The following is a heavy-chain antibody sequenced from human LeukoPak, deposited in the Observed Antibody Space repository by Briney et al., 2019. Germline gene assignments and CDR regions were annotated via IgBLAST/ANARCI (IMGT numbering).Heavy chain of an antibody. V-gene: IGHV3-23*01. D-gene: IGHD6-6*01. CDR2: ISGSDGST. J-gene: IGHJ5*02. Sequence: GGSLRLSCAASGFTFNSYAINWVRQAPGKGLEWVSAISGSDGSTYYADSVKGRFTISRDNSKNTLYLQMNSLRAEDTAVYHCAKGKGYSSSSSDHWGQGTLVTVSS. CDR3: AKGKGYSSSSSDH. CDR1: GFTFNSYA.